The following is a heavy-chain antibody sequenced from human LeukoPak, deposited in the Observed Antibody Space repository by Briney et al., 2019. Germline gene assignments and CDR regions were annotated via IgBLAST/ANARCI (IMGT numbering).Heavy chain of an antibody. CDR2: ISSSSSYI. Sequence: GGSLRLSCAASGFTFSSYSMNWARQAPGKGLEWVSSISSSSSYIYYADSVKGRFTISRDNAKNSLYLQMNSLRAEDTAVYYCATDYYDSSGYYYNPYYFDYWGQGTLVTVSS. V-gene: IGHV3-21*01. D-gene: IGHD3-22*01. CDR1: GFTFSSYS. J-gene: IGHJ4*02. CDR3: ATDYYDSSGYYYNPYYFDY.